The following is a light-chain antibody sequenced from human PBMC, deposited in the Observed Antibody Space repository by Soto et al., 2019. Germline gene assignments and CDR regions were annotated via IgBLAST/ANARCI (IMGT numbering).Light chain of an antibody. Sequence: EIVMTQSPATLSVSPGERATLSCRASQSVSSNLSWYQQKPGQAPRLPIYGASTRATGIPARFSGSGSGTEFPLTISRLQSEDFAVDYCQKYNNWPPWTFGQGTKVEIK. V-gene: IGKV3-15*01. CDR2: GAS. CDR1: QSVSSN. J-gene: IGKJ1*01. CDR3: QKYNNWPPWT.